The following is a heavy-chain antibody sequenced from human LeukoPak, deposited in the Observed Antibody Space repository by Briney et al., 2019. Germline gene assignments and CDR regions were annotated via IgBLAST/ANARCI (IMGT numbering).Heavy chain of an antibody. J-gene: IGHJ1*01. Sequence: ASVKVSCKASGGTFSSYPMSWVRQAPGQGLEWMGGIIPISDTANYAQKFQGRVTITADKSTSTVYMELSSLRSEDTAVYYCARGYGGNAYFQNWGQGTLVTVSS. CDR1: GGTFSSYP. D-gene: IGHD4-23*01. CDR2: IIPISDTA. V-gene: IGHV1-69*06. CDR3: ARGYGGNAYFQN.